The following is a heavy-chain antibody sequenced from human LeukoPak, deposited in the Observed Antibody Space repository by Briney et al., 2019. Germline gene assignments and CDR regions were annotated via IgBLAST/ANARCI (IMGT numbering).Heavy chain of an antibody. CDR2: ISSNGGST. CDR3: VREYCRCGSCYYYFDY. J-gene: IGHJ4*02. CDR1: GFTFSSYA. D-gene: IGHD2-15*01. Sequence: GGSLRLSCAASGFTFSSYAMHGVRQAPGKGLEYVSAISSNGGSTYYANSVKGRFTISRDNSKNTLYLQMGSLRAEDMAVYYCVREYCRCGSCYYYFDYWGQGTLVTVSS. V-gene: IGHV3-64*01.